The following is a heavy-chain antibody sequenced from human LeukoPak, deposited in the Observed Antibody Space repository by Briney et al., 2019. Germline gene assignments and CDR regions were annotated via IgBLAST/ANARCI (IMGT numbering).Heavy chain of an antibody. CDR3: ARQVTAAAGTNWFDP. CDR1: GGSISSSY. CDR2: IYYRGST. J-gene: IGHJ5*02. D-gene: IGHD6-13*01. V-gene: IGHV4-59*08. Sequence: SETLSLTRSVTGGSISSSYWSWIRQSPGKGLEWIGYIYYRGSTHHNPSLKSRVTMSVDTSKNQLSLKLNSVTAADTATYYCARQVTAAAGTNWFDPWGQGTLVTVSS.